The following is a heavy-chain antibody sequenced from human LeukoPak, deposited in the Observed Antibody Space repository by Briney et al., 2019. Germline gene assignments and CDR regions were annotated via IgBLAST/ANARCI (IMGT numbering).Heavy chain of an antibody. CDR1: GFTFSSYG. Sequence: GGSLRLSCAASGFTFSSYGMHWVRQAPGKGLEWVAVIWYDGSNKYYADSVKGRFTISRDNSKNTLYLQMNSLRAEDTAVYYCAREGGPYRPLDYSGQGTLVTVSS. CDR2: IWYDGSNK. J-gene: IGHJ4*02. V-gene: IGHV3-33*01. CDR3: AREGGPYRPLDY.